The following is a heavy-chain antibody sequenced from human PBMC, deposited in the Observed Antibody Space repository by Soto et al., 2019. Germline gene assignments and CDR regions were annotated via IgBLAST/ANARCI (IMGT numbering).Heavy chain of an antibody. D-gene: IGHD6-6*01. J-gene: IGHJ4*02. CDR3: AHRLAARCSDY. CDR1: GFSLSTSGVG. CDR2: IYWNDDK. Sequence: QITLKESGPTLVKPTQPLTLTCTFSGFSLSTSGVGVGWIRQPPGKALEWLALIYWNDDKRYSPSLNSRLTIPKDTTKHQVVLTMTNMDPVDTATYYCAHRLAARCSDYWGQGTLVTVSS. V-gene: IGHV2-5*01.